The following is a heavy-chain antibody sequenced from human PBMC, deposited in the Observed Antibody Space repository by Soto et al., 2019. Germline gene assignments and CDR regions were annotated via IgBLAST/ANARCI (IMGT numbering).Heavy chain of an antibody. J-gene: IGHJ4*02. CDR3: ARIHWTQSSLDY. CDR2: VTHTGTA. V-gene: IGHV4-30-2*01. D-gene: IGHD6-19*01. CDR1: GGSIDSGAYS. Sequence: PSETLSLTCAASGGSIDSGAYSLSWIRQPPGKGLEWIGYVTHTGTAYSIPSLNGRLTLSVDSSQTQFSLKLTSVTAADSAVYYCARIHWTQSSLDYWGRGILVTVSS.